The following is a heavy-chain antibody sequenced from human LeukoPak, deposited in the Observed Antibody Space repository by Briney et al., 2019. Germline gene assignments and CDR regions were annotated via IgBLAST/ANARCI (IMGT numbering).Heavy chain of an antibody. Sequence: ASVKVSCKASGGTVTTYTLTWVRQAPGQGLEWMGGIIPIFGTPNYAQKFQGRVTITADESTSTAYMELSSLRSEDTAVYYCAREVVSSPSYFDSWGQGTLVTVSS. D-gene: IGHD2-15*01. J-gene: IGHJ4*02. V-gene: IGHV1-69*13. CDR3: AREVVSSPSYFDS. CDR1: GGTVTTYT. CDR2: IIPIFGTP.